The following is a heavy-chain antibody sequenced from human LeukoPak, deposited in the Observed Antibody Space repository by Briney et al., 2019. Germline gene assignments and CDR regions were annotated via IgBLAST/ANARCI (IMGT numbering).Heavy chain of an antibody. CDR1: GFTFSTYW. CDR2: IKQDGSEK. CDR3: ARVYYYASGSRWGDYFDY. Sequence: GGSLRLSCAASGFTFSTYWMSWVRQAPGKGLEWVANIKQDGSEKYYVDSVKGRFTISRDNAKNSLYLQMNSLRAEDTAVYYCARVYYYASGSRWGDYFDYWGQGTLVTVSS. J-gene: IGHJ4*02. D-gene: IGHD3-10*01. V-gene: IGHV3-7*01.